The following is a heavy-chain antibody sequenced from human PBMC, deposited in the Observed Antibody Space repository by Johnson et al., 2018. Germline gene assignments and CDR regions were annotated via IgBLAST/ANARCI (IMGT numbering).Heavy chain of an antibody. CDR3: PSGYGYGWGRSPTD. CDR1: GGPFNGYY. CDR2: IHYSGRT. Sequence: QVQLQQGGAGLLRPSETLSLTCVVYGGPFNGYYWSWIRKSPGKGLAWIGDIHYSGRTLYNPSLHSRVTISVETSKQQFSLRVTSVTAADTAVYYWPSGYGYGWGRSPTDWGQGTLVTVSS. V-gene: IGHV4-34*01. J-gene: IGHJ4*02. D-gene: IGHD3-16*01.